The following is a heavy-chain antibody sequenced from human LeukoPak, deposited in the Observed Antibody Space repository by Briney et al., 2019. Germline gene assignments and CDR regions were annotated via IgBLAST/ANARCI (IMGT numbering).Heavy chain of an antibody. Sequence: PGGSLRLSCAASGFTFSSYSMNWVRQAPGKGLEWVSSISSSSSYIYYADSMKGRFTISRDNAKNPLYLQMNSLRAEDTAVYYCARDSGYSYGYPDYWGQGTLVTVSS. D-gene: IGHD5-18*01. CDR1: GFTFSSYS. CDR2: ISSSSSYI. CDR3: ARDSGYSYGYPDY. V-gene: IGHV3-21*01. J-gene: IGHJ4*02.